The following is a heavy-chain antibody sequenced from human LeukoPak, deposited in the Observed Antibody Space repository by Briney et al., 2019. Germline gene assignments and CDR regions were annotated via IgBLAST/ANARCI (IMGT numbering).Heavy chain of an antibody. V-gene: IGHV1-2*02. CDR1: GYTFTGYY. Sequence: ASVKVSCKASGYTFTGYYMHWVRQAPGQGLEWMGWINPNSGGTNYAQKFQGRVTMTRDTSISTAYMELSRLRSDDTAVYYCARAPGAYYDILTGCPTRCYFDYWGQGTLVTVSS. CDR3: ARAPGAYYDILTGCPTRCYFDY. J-gene: IGHJ4*02. D-gene: IGHD3-9*01. CDR2: INPNSGGT.